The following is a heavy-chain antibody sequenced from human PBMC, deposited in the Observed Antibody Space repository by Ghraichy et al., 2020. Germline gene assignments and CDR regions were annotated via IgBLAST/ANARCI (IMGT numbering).Heavy chain of an antibody. Sequence: SETLSLTCTVSGGSISNYYWSWVRQPAGKGLEWIGRMYLSGGTDYNPSLRSRLTMSLDASKSQFSLKLTSVTAADTAVYYCSRERLREGYNSWGQGTLVTVSS. CDR1: GGSISNYY. CDR3: SRERLREGYNS. J-gene: IGHJ4*02. CDR2: MYLSGGT. D-gene: IGHD5-24*01. V-gene: IGHV4-4*07.